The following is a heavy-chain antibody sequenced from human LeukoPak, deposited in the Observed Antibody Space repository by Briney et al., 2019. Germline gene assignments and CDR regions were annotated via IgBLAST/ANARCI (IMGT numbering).Heavy chain of an antibody. D-gene: IGHD3-10*01. J-gene: IGHJ4*02. CDR1: GFTFSNYA. CDR3: AKFMRVSGDRYFDY. CDR2: ITGSGGSA. Sequence: AGESLRLSCAASGFTFSNYAMSWVRQAPGKGLEWVSGITGSGGSAYYADSVRGRFSISRDNSENTLYLQMTGLRAEDTAIYYCAKFMRVSGDRYFDYWGQGTLVTVSS. V-gene: IGHV3-23*01.